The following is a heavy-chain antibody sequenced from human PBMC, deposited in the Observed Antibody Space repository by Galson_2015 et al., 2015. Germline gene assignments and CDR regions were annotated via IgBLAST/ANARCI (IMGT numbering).Heavy chain of an antibody. V-gene: IGHV3-30-3*01. J-gene: IGHJ4*02. D-gene: IGHD2-15*01. CDR1: GFTFSSYA. Sequence: ALRLSCAASGFTFSSYAMHWVRQAPGKGLEWVAVISYDGSNKYYAGSVKGRFTISRDNSKDTLFLQMNSLRAEDTAVYYCARGPIYCSGGSCYSVDYWGQGTLVTASS. CDR2: ISYDGSNK. CDR3: ARGPIYCSGGSCYSVDY.